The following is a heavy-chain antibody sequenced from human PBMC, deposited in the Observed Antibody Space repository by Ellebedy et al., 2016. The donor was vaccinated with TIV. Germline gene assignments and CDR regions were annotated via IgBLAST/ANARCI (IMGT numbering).Heavy chain of an antibody. CDR1: GFPFDSYV. V-gene: IGHV3-7*03. D-gene: IGHD1-1*01. CDR2: IKEDGSEE. Sequence: PGGSLRLSCAASGFPFDSYVMNWVRQAPGKGLEWVANIKEDGSEEYSVDSVKGRFTIYRDNAKNSLYLQMNSLRAEDTAVYYCVRDLHWSDFDWGQGTLVTVSS. J-gene: IGHJ4*02. CDR3: VRDLHWSDFD.